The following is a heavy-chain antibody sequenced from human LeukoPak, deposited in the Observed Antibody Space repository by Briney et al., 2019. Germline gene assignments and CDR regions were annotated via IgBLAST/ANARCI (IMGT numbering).Heavy chain of an antibody. CDR2: IYYSGST. V-gene: IGHV4-39*01. CDR1: GASISSYY. Sequence: SETLSLTCTVSGASISSYYWGWIRQPPGKGLEWIGSIYYSGSTYYNPSLKSRVTISVDTSKNQFSLKLSSVTAADTAVYYCARRSSVLWFGESRITPLGYYYGMDVWGQGTTVTVSS. CDR3: ARRSSVLWFGESRITPLGYYYGMDV. J-gene: IGHJ6*02. D-gene: IGHD3-10*01.